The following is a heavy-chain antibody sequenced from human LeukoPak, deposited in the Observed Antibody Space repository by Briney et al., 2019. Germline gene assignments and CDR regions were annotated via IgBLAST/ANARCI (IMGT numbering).Heavy chain of an antibody. CDR3: ASSSGYTGGYFDY. J-gene: IGHJ4*02. CDR1: GFTFRSYT. Sequence: GGSLRLSSAASGFTFRSYTMNWVRQAPGKGQEWVSSISGSTAYLYYADSVRGRFTVSRDNTQNSLYLQMSSLRAEDTAVYYCASSSGYTGGYFDYWGQGTLVTVSS. CDR2: ISGSTAYL. D-gene: IGHD3-22*01. V-gene: IGHV3-21*01.